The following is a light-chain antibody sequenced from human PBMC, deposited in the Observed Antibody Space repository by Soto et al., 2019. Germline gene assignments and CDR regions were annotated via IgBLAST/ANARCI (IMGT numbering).Light chain of an antibody. V-gene: IGLV1-44*01. Sequence: QSVLTQPPSTSGTPGQRVTISCSGGSSNIRINDVNWYQQLPRTAPKLLIYRNNERPSGVSDRFSGSKSGTSASLAISGLQSEYEADYYCGAWDDSLKGWVFGGGTKLTVL. CDR2: RNN. J-gene: IGLJ3*02. CDR3: GAWDDSLKGWV. CDR1: SSNIRIND.